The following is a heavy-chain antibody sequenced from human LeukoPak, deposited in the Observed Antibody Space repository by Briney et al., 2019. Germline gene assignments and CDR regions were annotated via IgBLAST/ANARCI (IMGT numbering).Heavy chain of an antibody. J-gene: IGHJ4*02. CDR1: GFDFSSNW. D-gene: IGHD3-3*01. CDR2: IKGDGIST. V-gene: IGHV3-74*01. Sequence: GSLRPSCAASGFDFSSNWMHWVRHAPGQGLVWVSRIKGDGISTNYADSVKGRFTISRDIAKNTLYLQMNSLRAEDTGVYYCAKDHYWSIDYWGRGTLVTVSS. CDR3: AKDHYWSIDY.